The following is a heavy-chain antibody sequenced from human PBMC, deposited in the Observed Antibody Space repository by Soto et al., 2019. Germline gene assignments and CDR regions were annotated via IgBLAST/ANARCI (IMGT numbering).Heavy chain of an antibody. CDR1: GYTFTSYG. Sequence: PAASVKVSCKASGYTFTSYGISWVRQAPGQGLEWMGWISAYNGNTNYAQKLQGRVTMTTDTSTSTAYMELRSLRSDDTAVYYCARNAGVRYCSGGSCYYYGMDVWGQGTTVTVSS. J-gene: IGHJ6*02. V-gene: IGHV1-18*04. D-gene: IGHD2-15*01. CDR3: ARNAGVRYCSGGSCYYYGMDV. CDR2: ISAYNGNT.